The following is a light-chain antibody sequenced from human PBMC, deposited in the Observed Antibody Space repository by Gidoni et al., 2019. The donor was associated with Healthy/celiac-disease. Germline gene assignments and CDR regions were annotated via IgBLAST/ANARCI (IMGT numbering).Light chain of an antibody. Sequence: EIVMTQSPVTLSVSPGERATRSCRARQSVRSNLAWYQQKPGQAPRLLIYAASTRATGIPARFSGSGSGTEFTLTISSLQSEDFAVYYCQQYDNRWTFGQGTKVEIK. V-gene: IGKV3-15*01. CDR3: QQYDNRWT. CDR2: AAS. J-gene: IGKJ1*01. CDR1: QSVRSN.